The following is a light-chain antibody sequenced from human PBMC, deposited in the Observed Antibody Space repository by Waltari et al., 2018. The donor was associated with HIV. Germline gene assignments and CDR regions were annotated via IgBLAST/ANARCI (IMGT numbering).Light chain of an antibody. J-gene: IGLJ2*01. CDR2: DVS. Sequence: QSALTQPASVSGSPGQSITISCTGTSSDLGGYNYVSWYQQHPGKAPKLMIFDVSNRPSGVSNRFSGSKSVNTASLTISGLQAEDEAHYFCSSFSISSTLVVFGGGTKLTVL. CDR1: SSDLGGYNY. CDR3: SSFSISSTLVV. V-gene: IGLV2-14*03.